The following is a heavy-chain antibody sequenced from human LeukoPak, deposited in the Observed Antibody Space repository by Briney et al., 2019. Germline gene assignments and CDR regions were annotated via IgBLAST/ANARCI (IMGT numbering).Heavy chain of an antibody. Sequence: PGRSLRLSCAASGFTFSSYAMHWVRQATGKGLEWVAVISYDGSNKYYADSVKGRFTISRDNSKNTLYLQMNSLRAEDTAVYYCAREIFLEWLTCFDYWGQGTLVTVSS. CDR2: ISYDGSNK. V-gene: IGHV3-30-3*01. D-gene: IGHD3-3*01. CDR3: AREIFLEWLTCFDY. CDR1: GFTFSSYA. J-gene: IGHJ4*02.